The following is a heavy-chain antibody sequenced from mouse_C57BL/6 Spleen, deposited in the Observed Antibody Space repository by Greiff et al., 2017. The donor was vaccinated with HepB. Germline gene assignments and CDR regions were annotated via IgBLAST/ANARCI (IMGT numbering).Heavy chain of an antibody. CDR1: GFTFSDAW. Sequence: EVKLVESGGGLVQPGGSMKLSCAASGFTFSDAWMDWVRQSPEKGLEWVAEIRNKANNHATYYAESVKGRFTISRDDSKSSVYLQMNSLRAEDTGIYYCTRPGGSYYFDYWGQGTTLTVSS. CDR2: IRNKANNHAT. J-gene: IGHJ2*01. V-gene: IGHV6-6*01. CDR3: TRPGGSYYFDY.